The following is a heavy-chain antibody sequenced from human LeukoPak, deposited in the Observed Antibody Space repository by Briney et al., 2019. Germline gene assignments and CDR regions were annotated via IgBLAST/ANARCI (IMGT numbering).Heavy chain of an antibody. CDR1: GFTFSGSA. V-gene: IGHV3-23*01. Sequence: QPGGSLRLSCAASGFTFSGSALSWVRQAPRKGLEWVSSINTSGGTTYYADSVKGRFTISRDNSKNTVYLQMNSLRAEDTAVYYCAKGYGYNYDNWFDPWGQGTLVSVSS. D-gene: IGHD5-24*01. J-gene: IGHJ5*02. CDR3: AKGYGYNYDNWFDP. CDR2: INTSGGTT.